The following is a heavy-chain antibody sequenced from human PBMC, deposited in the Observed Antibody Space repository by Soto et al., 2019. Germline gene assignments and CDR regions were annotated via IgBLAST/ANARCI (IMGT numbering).Heavy chain of an antibody. CDR2: MNPNSGNT. CDR1: GYTYTSYD. CDR3: ARVSGPGYITIFGVDFDY. V-gene: IGHV1-8*01. Sequence: QVQLVQSGAEVKKPGASVKVSCKASGYTYTSYDINWVRQATGQGLEWMGWMNPNSGNTGYAQKFQGRVIMTRNTSLSPAYMALSSLRSEDTAVYYCARVSGPGYITIFGVDFDYWGQGTLVTVSS. D-gene: IGHD3-3*01. J-gene: IGHJ4*02.